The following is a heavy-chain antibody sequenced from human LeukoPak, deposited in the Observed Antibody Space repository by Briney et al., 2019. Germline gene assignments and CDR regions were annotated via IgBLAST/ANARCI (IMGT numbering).Heavy chain of an antibody. D-gene: IGHD6-19*01. V-gene: IGHV4-34*01. CDR3: ARGFGSGWSTLFDY. Sequence: PSETLSLTCAVSGGSFSGYYWNWIRQSSGKGLEWIGEINHSGSTNYNPSLKSRVTISVDTSKNQFSLKLSSVIAADTTVYYCARGFGSGWSTLFDYWGQGTLVTVSS. J-gene: IGHJ4*02. CDR1: GGSFSGYY. CDR2: INHSGST.